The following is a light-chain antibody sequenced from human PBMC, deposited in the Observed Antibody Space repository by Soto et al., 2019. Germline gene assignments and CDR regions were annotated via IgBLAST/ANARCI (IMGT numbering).Light chain of an antibody. CDR2: GAS. CDR3: QQYNNWPRT. V-gene: IGKV3D-15*01. CDR1: QSVSSN. Sequence: EIVMTQSPATLSVSQGQRGTLSCRASQSVSSNLAWYQQKPGQAPRLLVYGASTRATGIPATFSGSGSGAEFTLTISSLQSEDFAVYYCQQYNNWPRTFGQGTKVEI. J-gene: IGKJ1*01.